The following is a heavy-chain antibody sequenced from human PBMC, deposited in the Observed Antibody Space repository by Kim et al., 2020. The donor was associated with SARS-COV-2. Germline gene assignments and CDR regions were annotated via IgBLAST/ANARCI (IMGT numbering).Heavy chain of an antibody. D-gene: IGHD4-17*01. V-gene: IGHV4-34*01. CDR3: ARSTTVTTFYYYYYGMDV. J-gene: IGHJ6*02. Sequence: LKSLVTISVDTSKNQFSLKLSSVTAADTAVYYCARSTTVTTFYYYYYGMDVWGQGTTVTVSS.